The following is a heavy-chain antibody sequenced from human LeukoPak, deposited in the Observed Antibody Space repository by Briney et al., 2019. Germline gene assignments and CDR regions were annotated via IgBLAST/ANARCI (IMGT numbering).Heavy chain of an antibody. CDR2: ISSSSSYI. V-gene: IGHV3-21*01. CDR3: ARAAYSSSWYDY. D-gene: IGHD6-13*01. Sequence: GGSLRLSCAASGFTFSSYSMNWVRQAPGKGLEWVSSISSSSSYIYYADSVKGRFTISRDNAKNSLHLQMNSLRAEDTAVYYCARAAYSSSWYDYWGQGTLVTVSS. CDR1: GFTFSSYS. J-gene: IGHJ4*02.